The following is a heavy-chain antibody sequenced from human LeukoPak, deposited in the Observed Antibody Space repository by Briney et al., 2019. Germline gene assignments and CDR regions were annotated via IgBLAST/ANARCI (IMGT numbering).Heavy chain of an antibody. CDR3: ARGPMVRGVYYFDP. V-gene: IGHV4-31*03. D-gene: IGHD3-10*01. CDR1: GGSISRSGYY. CDR2: IYYSGST. J-gene: IGHJ5*02. Sequence: SETLSLTCTVSGGSISRSGYYWSWIRQHPGKGLEWIGYIYYSGSTYYNPSLKSRVTISVDTSKNQFSLKLSSVTAADTAVYYCARGPMVRGVYYFDPWGQGTLVTVSS.